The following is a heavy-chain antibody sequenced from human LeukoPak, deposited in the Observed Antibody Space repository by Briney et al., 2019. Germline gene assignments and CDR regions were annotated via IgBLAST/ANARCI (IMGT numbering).Heavy chain of an antibody. J-gene: IGHJ4*02. D-gene: IGHD3-10*01. Sequence: GGSLRLSCAASGFTFSSYAMSWVRQAPGKGLEWVSAISGSGGSTYYADSVKGRFTISRDDSKNTLYLQMNSLRAEDTAVYYCAKKIDSGSYPLDYWGQGTLVTISS. CDR3: AKKIDSGSYPLDY. V-gene: IGHV3-23*01. CDR2: ISGSGGST. CDR1: GFTFSSYA.